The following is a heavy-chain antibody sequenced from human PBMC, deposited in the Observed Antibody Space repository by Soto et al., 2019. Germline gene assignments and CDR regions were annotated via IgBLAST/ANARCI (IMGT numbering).Heavy chain of an antibody. CDR1: GGSISSSSYY. V-gene: IGHV4-39*01. Sequence: PSETLSLTCTVSGGSISSSSYYWGWIRQPPGKGLEWIGSIFYSGSTYYNPSLKSRVTISVDTSKNQFSLKLSSVTAADTAVYYCARVVSSRAYGDYATYWGQGTLVTVS. CDR2: IFYSGST. D-gene: IGHD4-17*01. J-gene: IGHJ4*02. CDR3: ARVVSSRAYGDYATY.